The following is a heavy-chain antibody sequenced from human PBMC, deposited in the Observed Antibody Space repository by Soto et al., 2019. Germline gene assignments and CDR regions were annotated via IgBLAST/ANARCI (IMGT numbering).Heavy chain of an antibody. Sequence: QVQLQESGPGLVKPSETLSLTCSVSGASVSSGGSYWSWIRQAPGTGLEWIGYISHSGSTNYNPSRQIRVALSLATSKNQFSLRLSSVTAADTAVYYCARDNQYRGYDFVSRFDYWGQGTLVTVSS. V-gene: IGHV4-61*08. CDR1: GASVSSGGSY. CDR2: ISHSGST. J-gene: IGHJ4*02. CDR3: ARDNQYRGYDFVSRFDY. D-gene: IGHD5-12*01.